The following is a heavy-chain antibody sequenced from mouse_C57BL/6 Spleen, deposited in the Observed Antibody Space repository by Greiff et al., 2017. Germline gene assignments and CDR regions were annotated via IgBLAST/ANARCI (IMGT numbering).Heavy chain of an antibody. CDR2: INPNNGGT. CDR1: GYTFTDYN. J-gene: IGHJ2*01. Sequence: EVQLQQSGPELVKPGASVKIPCKASGYTFTDYNMDWVKQSHGKSLEWIGDINPNNGGTIYNQKFKGKATLTVDKSSSTAYMELRSLTSEDTAVYYCARRPQLGRNYFDYWGQGTTLTVSS. V-gene: IGHV1-18*01. CDR3: ARRPQLGRNYFDY. D-gene: IGHD4-1*02.